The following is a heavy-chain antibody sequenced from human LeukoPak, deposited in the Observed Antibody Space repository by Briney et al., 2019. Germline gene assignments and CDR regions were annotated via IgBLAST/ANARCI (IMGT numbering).Heavy chain of an antibody. CDR3: AKDRRIAARGGGYYFDY. J-gene: IGHJ4*02. CDR2: ISGSGGNT. CDR1: GFTFSSHA. D-gene: IGHD6-6*01. V-gene: IGHV3-23*01. Sequence: GGSLRLSCAASGFTFSSHAMSWVRQAPGKGLEWVSAISGSGGNTYYADSVKGRFTISRDNSKNTLYLQMNRLRAEDTAEYYCAKDRRIAARGGGYYFDYWGQGTLVTVSS.